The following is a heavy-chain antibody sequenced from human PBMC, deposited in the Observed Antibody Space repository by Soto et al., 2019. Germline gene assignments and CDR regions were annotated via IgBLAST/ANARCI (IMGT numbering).Heavy chain of an antibody. D-gene: IGHD6-19*01. V-gene: IGHV1-18*01. J-gene: IGHJ6*02. CDR1: GYTFPSYR. CDR3: ARSSYRSSPDYYHGMDV. CDR2: ISPYNGNT. Sequence: VKLEQSGTEVRKPGASVKVSCKASGYTFPSYRISWLRQAPGQGLEWMGWISPYNGNTNYAQKVQGRFTLTTDTSTTPAYMELRSVRSDDTAVYYCARSSYRSSPDYYHGMDVWGQGTPVTVSS.